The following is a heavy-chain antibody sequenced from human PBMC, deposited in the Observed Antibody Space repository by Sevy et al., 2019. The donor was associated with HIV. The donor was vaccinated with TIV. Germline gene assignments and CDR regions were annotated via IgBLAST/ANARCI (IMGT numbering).Heavy chain of an antibody. J-gene: IGHJ4*02. CDR1: GFTFSSYW. Sequence: GGSLRLSCAASGFTFSSYWMHWVRQAPGKGLVWVSRINSDGSSTSYAHSVKGRFTISRDNAKNTLYLKMNSLRAEDTAVYYCATVGIAVAGTGDYWGQGTLVTVSS. CDR2: INSDGSST. D-gene: IGHD6-19*01. V-gene: IGHV3-74*01. CDR3: ATVGIAVAGTGDY.